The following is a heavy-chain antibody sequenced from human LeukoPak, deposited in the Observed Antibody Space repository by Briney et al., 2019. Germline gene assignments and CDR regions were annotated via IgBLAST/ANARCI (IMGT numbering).Heavy chain of an antibody. D-gene: IGHD3-22*01. CDR3: ASEYYDSSGYYFDY. CDR2: IYYSGST. CDR1: GGSISSYY. V-gene: IGHV4-59*08. Sequence: SETLSLTCTVSGGSISSYYWSWIRQPPGKGLEWIGYIYYSGSTNYNPSLKSRVTISVDTSKNQFSLKLSSVTAADTAVYYCASEYYDSSGYYFDYWGQGTLDTVSS. J-gene: IGHJ4*02.